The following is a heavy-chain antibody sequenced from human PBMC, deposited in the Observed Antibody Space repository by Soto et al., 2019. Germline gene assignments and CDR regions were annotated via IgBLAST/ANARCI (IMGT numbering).Heavy chain of an antibody. V-gene: IGHV4-4*02. J-gene: IGHJ4*02. CDR3: ARTSTSATGFDS. CDR2: VYHSGST. Sequence: PSETLSLTCAVSGGSISTSNWWSWVRQPPGKGLEWIGEVYHSGSTNYNPSFKSRVAMSVDKSKNQFSLKLNSVTAADTALYYCARTSTSATGFDSWGQEDLVTVSS. D-gene: IGHD1-1*01. CDR1: GGSISTSNW.